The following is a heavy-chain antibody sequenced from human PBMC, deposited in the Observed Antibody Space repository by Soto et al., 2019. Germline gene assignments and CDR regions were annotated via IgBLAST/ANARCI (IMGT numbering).Heavy chain of an antibody. J-gene: IGHJ4*02. Sequence: GGSLRLSCAASGFTFSSYGMHWVRQAPGKGLEWVAVISYDGSNKYYADSVKGRFTISRDNSKNTLYLQMNSLRAEDTAVYYCAKVQYYSSGWSRASSDYWGQGTLVTVSS. CDR3: AKVQYYSSGWSRASSDY. CDR2: ISYDGSNK. CDR1: GFTFSSYG. V-gene: IGHV3-30*18. D-gene: IGHD6-19*01.